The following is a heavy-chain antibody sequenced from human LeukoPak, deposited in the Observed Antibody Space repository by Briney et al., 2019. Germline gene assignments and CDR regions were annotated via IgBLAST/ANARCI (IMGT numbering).Heavy chain of an antibody. Sequence: KPGESLKISCKGSGYSFTSYWIGWVRQMPGKGLEWMGIIYPGDSDTRYSPSLQGQVTISADKSISTAYLQWSSLKASDPAMYYCARLAEVPAGKYYFDYWGQGTLVTVSS. J-gene: IGHJ4*02. CDR3: ARLAEVPAGKYYFDY. CDR1: GYSFTSYW. CDR2: IYPGDSDT. V-gene: IGHV5-51*01. D-gene: IGHD2-2*01.